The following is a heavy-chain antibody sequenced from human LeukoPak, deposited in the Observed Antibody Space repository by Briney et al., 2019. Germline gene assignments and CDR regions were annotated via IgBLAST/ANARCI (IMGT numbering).Heavy chain of an antibody. CDR2: ISTSGNT. D-gene: IGHD6-13*01. V-gene: IGHV4-4*07. J-gene: IGHJ4*02. Sequence: SETLSLTCTVSGGSISGYYWSWIRQPAGKGLEWSGRISTSGNTNYSPSLMSRVTMSVDTSKNQFSLKLSSVTAADTAVYYCARGVYIAAAQYGYWGQGTLVTVSS. CDR3: ARGVYIAAAQYGY. CDR1: GGSISGYY.